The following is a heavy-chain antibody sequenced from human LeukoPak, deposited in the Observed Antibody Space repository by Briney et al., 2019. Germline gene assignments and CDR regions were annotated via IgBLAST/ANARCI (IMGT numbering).Heavy chain of an antibody. CDR3: VRGAYSSSWLNFDY. CDR2: IPYDGSNK. J-gene: IGHJ4*02. CDR1: GFTFSSYA. Sequence: GRSLRLSCAASGFTFSSYAMHWVRQAPGKGLEWVALIPYDGSNKYYADSVKGRFTVSRDNSKNTLYLQMNSLRAEDTAVYYCVRGAYSSSWLNFDYWGQGTLVTVSS. D-gene: IGHD6-13*01. V-gene: IGHV3-30*04.